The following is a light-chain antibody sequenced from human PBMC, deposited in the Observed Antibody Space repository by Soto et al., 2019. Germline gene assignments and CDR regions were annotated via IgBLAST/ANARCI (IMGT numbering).Light chain of an antibody. J-gene: IGLJ1*01. CDR3: SSYTSNRTYV. CDR2: EVS. Sequence: QSALTQPASVSGSPGQSITISCNGTSSDVGGYNSVSWYQQHPGKATKLMIYEVSNRPSGVSNRFSGSKSGNTSSLTISGLQAEDEADYYCSSYTSNRTYVFGTGTKLTV. CDR1: SSDVGGYNS. V-gene: IGLV2-14*01.